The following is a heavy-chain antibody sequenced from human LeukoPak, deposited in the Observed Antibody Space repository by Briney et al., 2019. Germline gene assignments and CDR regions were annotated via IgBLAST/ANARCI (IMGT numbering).Heavy chain of an antibody. D-gene: IGHD3-10*01. V-gene: IGHV1-46*01. Sequence: ASVKDSCKASGYTFTSYYMHWVRQAPGQGVEWMGILNPSGGSTSYAQKFQGRVTMTRGTSTSTVYMEMSSLRSEDTAVYYCARDPYKDYYYGPGSSYYFDYWGQGTLVTVSS. CDR2: LNPSGGST. CDR1: GYTFTSYY. J-gene: IGHJ4*02. CDR3: ARDPYKDYYYGPGSSYYFDY.